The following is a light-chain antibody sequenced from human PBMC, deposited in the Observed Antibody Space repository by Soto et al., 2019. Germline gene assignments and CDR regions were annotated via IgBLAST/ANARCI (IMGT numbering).Light chain of an antibody. J-gene: IGLJ2*01. CDR3: GTWESYLSVGV. CDR2: DND. CDR1: GSNIGSNS. V-gene: IGLV1-51*01. Sequence: QSVLTQPPSVSAAPGQTVTISCSGGGSNIGSNSVSWYQQVPGTAPTLLLYDNDKRPSGIPDRFSGSKSGTSATLGITGLHTADEADDYCGTWESYLSVGVFGGGTKLTVL.